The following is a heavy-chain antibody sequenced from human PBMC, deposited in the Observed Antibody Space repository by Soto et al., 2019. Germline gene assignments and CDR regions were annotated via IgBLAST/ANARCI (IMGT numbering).Heavy chain of an antibody. CDR1: GFTVSSNY. CDR2: IYSGGST. Sequence: GGSLRLSCAASGFTVSSNYMSWVRQAPGKGLEWVSVIYSGGSTYYADSVKGRFTISRDNSKNTLYLQMNSLRAEDTAVYYCARVMVPAVFYFDYWGQGTLVTVSS. D-gene: IGHD2-2*01. J-gene: IGHJ4*02. V-gene: IGHV3-66*01. CDR3: ARVMVPAVFYFDY.